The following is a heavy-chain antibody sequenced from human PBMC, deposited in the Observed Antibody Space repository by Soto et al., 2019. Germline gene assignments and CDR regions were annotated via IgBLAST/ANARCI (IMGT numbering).Heavy chain of an antibody. Sequence: QVQLVQSGAEVKKPGASVKVSCKASGYTFTSYGISWVRQAPGQGLEWMGWISVYNGNTNDAQKLQGRVTMTTDTSTSTAYMELRSLRSDDTAVYYCARDLRSRYCRGGNCYPYGMDVWGQGTTVTVSS. D-gene: IGHD2-15*01. CDR1: GYTFTSYG. CDR3: ARDLRSRYCRGGNCYPYGMDV. J-gene: IGHJ6*02. CDR2: ISVYNGNT. V-gene: IGHV1-18*01.